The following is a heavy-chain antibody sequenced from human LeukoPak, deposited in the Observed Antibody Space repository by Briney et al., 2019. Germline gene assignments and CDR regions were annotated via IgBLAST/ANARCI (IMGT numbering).Heavy chain of an antibody. V-gene: IGHV1-69*13. CDR3: AQASIVRGVKGANWFDP. J-gene: IGHJ5*02. CDR1: GYTFATYG. D-gene: IGHD3-10*01. Sequence: GASVKVSCKASGYTFATYGVSWVRQAPGQGLEWMGGIIPIFGTANYAQKFQGRVTITADESTSTAYMELSSLRSEDTAVYYCAQASIVRGVKGANWFDPWGQGTLVTVSS. CDR2: IIPIFGTA.